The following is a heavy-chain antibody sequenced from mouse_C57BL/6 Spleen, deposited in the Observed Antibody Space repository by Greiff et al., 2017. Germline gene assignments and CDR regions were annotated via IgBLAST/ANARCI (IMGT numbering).Heavy chain of an antibody. V-gene: IGHV2-2*01. CDR3: ARKTYYYGSSHDAMDY. J-gene: IGHJ4*01. Sequence: QVQLKESGPGLVQPSQSLSITCTVSGFSLTSYGVHWVRQSPGKGLEWLGVIWSGGSTDYNAAFISRLSISKDNSKSQVFFKMNSLQADDTAIYYCARKTYYYGSSHDAMDYWGQGTSVTVSS. CDR2: IWSGGST. CDR1: GFSLTSYG. D-gene: IGHD1-1*01.